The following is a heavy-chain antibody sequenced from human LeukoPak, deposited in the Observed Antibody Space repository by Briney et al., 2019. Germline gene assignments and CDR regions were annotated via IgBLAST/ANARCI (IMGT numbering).Heavy chain of an antibody. CDR1: GFTFSSYG. CDR3: AKDFGTGTRRVAAY. D-gene: IGHD1-1*01. CDR2: ISYDGSNK. Sequence: GRSLRLSCAASGFTFSSYGMHWVRQAPGKGLEWVAVISYDGSNKYYADSVKGRFTISRDNSKNTLYLQMNSLRAEDTAVYYCAKDFGTGTRRVAAYWGQGTLVTVSS. J-gene: IGHJ4*02. V-gene: IGHV3-30*18.